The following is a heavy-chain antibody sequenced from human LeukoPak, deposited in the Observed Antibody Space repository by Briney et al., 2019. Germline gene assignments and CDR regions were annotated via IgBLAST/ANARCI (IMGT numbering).Heavy chain of an antibody. CDR2: IYYSGST. J-gene: IGHJ5*02. CDR3: ARQAWRGWFDP. V-gene: IGHV4-39*01. D-gene: IGHD1-1*01. CDR1: GGSISSSSYY. Sequence: SETLSLTCTVSGGSISSSSYYWGWIRQPPGKGLEWIGSIYYSGSTYYNPSLKSRVTISVDTSKNQFSLKLSSVTAADTAVYYCARQAWRGWFDPWGQGTLVTVSS.